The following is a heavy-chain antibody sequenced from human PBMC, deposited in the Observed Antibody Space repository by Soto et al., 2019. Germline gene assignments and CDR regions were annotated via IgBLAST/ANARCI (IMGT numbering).Heavy chain of an antibody. Sequence: QVHLVPSGAEVKKPGASVKVSCKGSGYTFTSYGITWVRQAPGQGLEWMGWISAHNGNTDYAQKLQGRVTVTRDTSTSTAYMELRSLRSDDTAGYYCARGRYGDYWGQGALVTVSS. J-gene: IGHJ4*02. CDR2: ISAHNGNT. D-gene: IGHD1-1*01. CDR1: GYTFTSYG. CDR3: ARGRYGDY. V-gene: IGHV1-18*01.